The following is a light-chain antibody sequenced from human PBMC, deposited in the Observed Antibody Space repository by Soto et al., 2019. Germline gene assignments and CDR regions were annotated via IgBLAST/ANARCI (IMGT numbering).Light chain of an antibody. V-gene: IGLV2-14*01. Sequence: QSALTQPASVSGSPGQSNTISCTGTSSDVGGHNYVSWYQQHPGKAPKLLIYEVRVRPSGVSIRFSGSKSANTASLTISGLQAEDEADYYCSSYTTTSTLRVFGGGTKLTVL. CDR2: EVR. CDR3: SSYTTTSTLRV. CDR1: SSDVGGHNY. J-gene: IGLJ3*02.